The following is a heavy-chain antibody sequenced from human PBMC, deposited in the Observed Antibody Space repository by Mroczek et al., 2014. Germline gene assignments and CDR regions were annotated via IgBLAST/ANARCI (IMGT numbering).Heavy chain of an antibody. CDR1: GGSISSYY. CDR2: IYYSGST. Sequence: QVQLQQWGPGLVKPSETLSLTCTVSGGSISSYYWSWIRQPPGKGLEWIGYIYYSGSTNYNPSLKSRVTISVDTSKNQFSLKLSSVTAADTAVYYCARESKTTIFGVVMADAFDIWGQGTMVTVSS. D-gene: IGHD3-3*01. V-gene: IGHV4-59*01. CDR3: ARESKTTIFGVVMADAFDI. J-gene: IGHJ3*02.